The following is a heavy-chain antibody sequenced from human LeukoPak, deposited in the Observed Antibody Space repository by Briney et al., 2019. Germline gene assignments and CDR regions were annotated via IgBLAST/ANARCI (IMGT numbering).Heavy chain of an antibody. CDR3: AREGYSSSSYNYYGMDV. CDR2: IWYDGSNK. J-gene: IGHJ6*02. D-gene: IGHD6-13*01. Sequence: GGSLRLSCAASGFTFSSYGMHWVRQAPGKGLEWVAVIWYDGSNKYYADSVKGRFTISRDNSKNTLYLQMNSLRAEDTAVYYCAREGYSSSSYNYYGMDVWGQGTTVTVSS. CDR1: GFTFSSYG. V-gene: IGHV3-33*01.